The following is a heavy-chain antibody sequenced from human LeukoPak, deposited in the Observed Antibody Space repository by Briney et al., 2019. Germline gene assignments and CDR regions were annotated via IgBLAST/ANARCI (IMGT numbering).Heavy chain of an antibody. CDR1: GFSFSSYA. Sequence: GGSLRLSCAASGFSFSSYAMSWVRQAPGKGLEWVSAISGSGGSIDYADSVKGRFTISRDNSKNTLYLQINSLRAEDTAVYYCAKIPGARFLEWLFFDYWGQGTLVTVSS. V-gene: IGHV3-23*01. J-gene: IGHJ4*02. D-gene: IGHD3-3*01. CDR3: AKIPGARFLEWLFFDY. CDR2: ISGSGGSI.